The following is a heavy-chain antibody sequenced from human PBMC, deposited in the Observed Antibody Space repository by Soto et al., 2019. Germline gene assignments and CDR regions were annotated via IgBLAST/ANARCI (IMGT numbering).Heavy chain of an antibody. CDR3: AKASLGPRRYCSGGSCYSHAFDI. J-gene: IGHJ3*02. CDR2: ISGSGGST. V-gene: IGHV3-23*01. CDR1: GFTFSSYA. Sequence: PGGSLRLSCAASGFTFSSYAMSWVRQAPGKGLEWVSAISGSGGSTYYADSVKGRFTISRDNSKNTLYLQMNSLRAEDTAVYYCAKASLGPRRYCSGGSCYSHAFDIWGQGTMVTVSS. D-gene: IGHD2-15*01.